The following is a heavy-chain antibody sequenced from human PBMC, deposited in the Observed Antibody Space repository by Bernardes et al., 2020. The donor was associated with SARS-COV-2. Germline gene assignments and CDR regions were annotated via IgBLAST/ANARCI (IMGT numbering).Heavy chain of an antibody. J-gene: IGHJ4*02. CDR2: ITTGGGTI. Sequence: GGSLRLSCVASGFDFSDHYMTWVRQAPGKGLEWLSYITTGGGTILYADSVRGRFTVSRDNAKNSLYLQMNSLRAEDTAVYYCASGFDAAVPANYWGQGTPVTVSS. V-gene: IGHV3-11*01. D-gene: IGHD2-15*01. CDR1: GFDFSDHY. CDR3: ASGFDAAVPANY.